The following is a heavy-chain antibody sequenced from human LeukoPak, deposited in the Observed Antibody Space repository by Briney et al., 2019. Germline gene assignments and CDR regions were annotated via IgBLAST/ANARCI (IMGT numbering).Heavy chain of an antibody. Sequence: GGSLRLSCAASEFTFSSYAMSWVRQAPGKGLEWVSAISGSGGSTYYADSVKGRFTISRDNSKNTLYLQMNSLRAEDTAVYYCAKDLYDSSGPPDAFDIWGQGTMVTVSS. V-gene: IGHV3-23*01. CDR2: ISGSGGST. J-gene: IGHJ3*02. CDR3: AKDLYDSSGPPDAFDI. D-gene: IGHD3-22*01. CDR1: EFTFSSYA.